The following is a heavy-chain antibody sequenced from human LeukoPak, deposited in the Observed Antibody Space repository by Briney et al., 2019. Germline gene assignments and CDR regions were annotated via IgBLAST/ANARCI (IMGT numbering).Heavy chain of an antibody. D-gene: IGHD2-21*02. V-gene: IGHV3-23*01. Sequence: GGSLRLSCAASGFTFSSYAMTWVRQAPGKGLEWVSSIRGSGDSSYYADSVKGRFTISRDNSKNTLYLQMNSLRAEDTAVYYCARDRDVVVTAFDYWGQGTLVTVSS. J-gene: IGHJ4*02. CDR1: GFTFSSYA. CDR2: IRGSGDSS. CDR3: ARDRDVVVTAFDY.